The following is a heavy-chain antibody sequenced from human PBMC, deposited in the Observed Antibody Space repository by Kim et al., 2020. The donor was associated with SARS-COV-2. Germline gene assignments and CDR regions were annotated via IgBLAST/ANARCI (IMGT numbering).Heavy chain of an antibody. Sequence: ASVKVYCKASGYTFTSYGISWVRQAPGQGLEWLGWVGAYNGDTNYAQNLQGRVTLTTDTSTSTAFLELRSLRSDDTAVYFCARDRGYGDDTFDYWGQGTLVTVSS. CDR2: VGAYNGDT. CDR1: GYTFTSYG. D-gene: IGHD4-17*01. J-gene: IGHJ4*02. CDR3: ARDRGYGDDTFDY. V-gene: IGHV1-18*01.